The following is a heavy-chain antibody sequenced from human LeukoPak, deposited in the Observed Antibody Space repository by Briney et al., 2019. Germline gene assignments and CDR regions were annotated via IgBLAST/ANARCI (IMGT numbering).Heavy chain of an antibody. Sequence: GSLRLSCAAAGFTFSKFAMHWVRQAPGKGLEWVAVVSYDGSYKDYADSVKGRFTISRDNSKNTLYLQMNSLRAEDTAVYYCARGAHKRDDYGGFFDYWGQGTLVTVSS. D-gene: IGHD4-23*01. J-gene: IGHJ4*02. CDR3: ARGAHKRDDYGGFFDY. V-gene: IGHV3-30*04. CDR1: GFTFSKFA. CDR2: VSYDGSYK.